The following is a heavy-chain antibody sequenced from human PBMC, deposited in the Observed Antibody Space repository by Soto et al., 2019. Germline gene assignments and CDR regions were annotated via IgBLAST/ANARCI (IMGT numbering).Heavy chain of an antibody. V-gene: IGHV1-18*01. D-gene: IGHD2-21*01. Sequence: QIPLVQSGGEVKNPGASVKVSCKSSGYTFISHSITWVRQAPGQGLEWMGRISAYNGNTNYAQKLQGRVTMTTDTSTNTAYMELRNLRSDDTAVYYCARGAFCGGAPGCRDMDVWGQGTTVTVSS. J-gene: IGHJ6*02. CDR3: ARGAFCGGAPGCRDMDV. CDR1: GYTFISHS. CDR2: ISAYNGNT.